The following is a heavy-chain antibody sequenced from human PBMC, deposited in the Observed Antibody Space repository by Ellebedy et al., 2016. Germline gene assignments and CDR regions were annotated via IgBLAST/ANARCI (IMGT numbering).Heavy chain of an antibody. D-gene: IGHD1-26*01. J-gene: IGHJ4*02. CDR2: ISGSGGST. V-gene: IGHV3-23*01. Sequence: GESLKISXTASGFTFSSYAMSWVRQVPGKGLEWVSAISGSGGSTYYADSVKGRFTISRDNSKNTLYLQMNSLRAEDTAVYYCAKDRRWELLEGFFDYWGQGTLVTVSS. CDR1: GFTFSSYA. CDR3: AKDRRWELLEGFFDY.